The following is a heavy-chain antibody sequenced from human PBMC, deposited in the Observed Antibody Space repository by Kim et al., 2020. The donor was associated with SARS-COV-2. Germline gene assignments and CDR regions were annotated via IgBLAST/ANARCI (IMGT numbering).Heavy chain of an antibody. Sequence: GGSLRLSCAASGFTFSSYSMNWVRQAPGKGLEWVSSISSSSSYIYYADSVKGRFTISRDNAKNSLYLQMNSLRAEDTAVYYCARDTFRGIAAAGTGYWGQGTLVTVSS. CDR1: GFTFSSYS. J-gene: IGHJ4*02. D-gene: IGHD6-13*01. CDR3: ARDTFRGIAAAGTGY. V-gene: IGHV3-21*01. CDR2: ISSSSSYI.